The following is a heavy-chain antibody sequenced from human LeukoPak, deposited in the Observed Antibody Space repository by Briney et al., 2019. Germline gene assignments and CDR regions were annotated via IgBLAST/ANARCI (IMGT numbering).Heavy chain of an antibody. CDR3: VRDRELFY. CDR1: GGSISIYY. CDR2: VYNSGST. Sequence: SETLSLTCTVSGGSISIYYWSWIRQPPGKGLEWLGYVYNSGSTDYNPSLKSRVTISADTSKNQFSLKLSSVTAADTAVYYCVRDRELFYWGQGTLVTVSS. J-gene: IGHJ4*02. V-gene: IGHV4-59*01. D-gene: IGHD1-7*01.